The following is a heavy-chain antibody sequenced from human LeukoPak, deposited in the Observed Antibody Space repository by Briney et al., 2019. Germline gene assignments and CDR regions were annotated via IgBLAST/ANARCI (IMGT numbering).Heavy chain of an antibody. CDR2: INWNGGRT. V-gene: IGHV3-20*04. D-gene: IGHD3-3*01. J-gene: IGHJ4*02. CDR1: GFTFDDYG. Sequence: PGGSLRLSCAASGFTFDDYGMSWVRQAPGKGLEWVSGINWNGGRTVYADSVKGRLTISRENAKNSLYLQMNSLRAEDTALYYCARKDRVVEGLDYWGQGTLVTVSS. CDR3: ARKDRVVEGLDY.